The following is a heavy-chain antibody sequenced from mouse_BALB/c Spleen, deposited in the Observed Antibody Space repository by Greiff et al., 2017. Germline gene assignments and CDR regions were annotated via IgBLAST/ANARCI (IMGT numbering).Heavy chain of an antibody. D-gene: IGHD2-4*01. Sequence: EVQLQESGPGLVKPSQSLSLTCTVTGYSITSDYAWNWIRQFPGNKLEWMGYISYSGSTSYNPSLKSRISITRDTSKNQFFLQLNSVTTEDTATYYCARRITTYYYAMDYWGQGTSVTVSS. CDR3: ARRITTYYYAMDY. J-gene: IGHJ4*01. CDR2: ISYSGST. V-gene: IGHV3-2*02. CDR1: GYSITSDYA.